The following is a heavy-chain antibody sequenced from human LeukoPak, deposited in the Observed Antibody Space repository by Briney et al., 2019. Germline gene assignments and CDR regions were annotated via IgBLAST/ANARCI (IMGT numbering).Heavy chain of an antibody. Sequence: ASVKVSCKASGYTFTGYYMHWVRQATGQGLEWMGYTNPNTGNTAYAQKFQGRVTITKDTSITTVYVELSSLRSEDTAVYYCAREGFDLWGRGTLVTVSS. CDR2: TNPNTGNT. J-gene: IGHJ2*01. CDR3: AREGFDL. V-gene: IGHV1-8*03. CDR1: GYTFTGYY.